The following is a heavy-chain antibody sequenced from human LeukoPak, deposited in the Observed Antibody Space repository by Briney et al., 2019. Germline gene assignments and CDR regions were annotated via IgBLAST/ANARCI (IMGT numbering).Heavy chain of an antibody. Sequence: GSSVEVSCKASGGTFSSYAISWVRQAPGQGVEWMGGIIPIFGTANYAQKFQGRVTITADESTSTAYMELSSLRSEDTAVYYCARDNPHTMVRGVIPFDYWGQGTLVTVSS. CDR2: IIPIFGTA. V-gene: IGHV1-69*01. J-gene: IGHJ4*02. CDR1: GGTFSSYA. CDR3: ARDNPHTMVRGVIPFDY. D-gene: IGHD3-10*01.